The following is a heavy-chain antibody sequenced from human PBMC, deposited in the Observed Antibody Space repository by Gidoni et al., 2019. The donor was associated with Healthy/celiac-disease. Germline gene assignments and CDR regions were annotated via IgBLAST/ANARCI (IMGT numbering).Heavy chain of an antibody. V-gene: IGHV4-39*01. CDR2: IYYSGST. CDR3: ARATVMVRGVMKGNGWFDP. J-gene: IGHJ5*02. D-gene: IGHD3-10*01. CDR1: GGSISSSSYY. Sequence: QLQLQESGPGLVKPSETLSLTCTVSGGSISSSSYYWGWIRQPPGKGLEWIGSIYYSGSTYYNPSLKSRVTISVDTSKNQFSLKLSSVTAADTAVYYWARATVMVRGVMKGNGWFDPWGQGTLVTVSS.